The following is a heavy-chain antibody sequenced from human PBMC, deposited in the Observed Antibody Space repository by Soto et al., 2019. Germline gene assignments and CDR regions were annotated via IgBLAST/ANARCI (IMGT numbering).Heavy chain of an antibody. CDR1: GFTFSSYA. V-gene: IGHV3-30-3*01. CDR3: ARDGQVGATPSGYGMDV. CDR2: ISYDGSNK. J-gene: IGHJ6*02. D-gene: IGHD1-26*01. Sequence: QVQLVESGGGVVQPGRSLRLSCAASGFTFSSYAMHWVRQAPGKGLEWVAVISYDGSNKYYADSVKGRFTISRDNSKNTLYLQMNSLRAEDTAVYYCARDGQVGATPSGYGMDVWGQGTTVTVSS.